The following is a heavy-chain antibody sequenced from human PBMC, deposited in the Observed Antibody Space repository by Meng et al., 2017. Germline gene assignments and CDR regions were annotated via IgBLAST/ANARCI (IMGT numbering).Heavy chain of an antibody. Sequence: VTLQQWGAGRWKPSETLSLPSAVYGGSFSGYYWSWIRQPPGKGLEWIGEINHSGSTNYNPSLKSRVTISVDTSKNQFSLKLSSVTAADTAVYYCARRRGGSSDWFDPWGQGTLVTVSS. J-gene: IGHJ5*02. CDR3: ARRRGGSSDWFDP. CDR1: GGSFSGYY. V-gene: IGHV4-34*01. CDR2: INHSGST. D-gene: IGHD6-6*01.